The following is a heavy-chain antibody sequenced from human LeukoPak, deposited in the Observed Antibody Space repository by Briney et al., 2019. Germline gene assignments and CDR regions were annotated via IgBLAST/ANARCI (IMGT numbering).Heavy chain of an antibody. D-gene: IGHD3-22*01. V-gene: IGHV3-11*01. Sequence: GGSLRLSCAASGFTFSDYYMSWIRQAPAKGLEWVSYISSSGSTIYYADSAKGRFTISRDNAKNSLYLQMNSLRAEDTAVYYCARDRNYYDSSGYLSMGGYWGQGTLVTVSS. CDR1: GFTFSDYY. J-gene: IGHJ4*02. CDR2: ISSSGSTI. CDR3: ARDRNYYDSSGYLSMGGY.